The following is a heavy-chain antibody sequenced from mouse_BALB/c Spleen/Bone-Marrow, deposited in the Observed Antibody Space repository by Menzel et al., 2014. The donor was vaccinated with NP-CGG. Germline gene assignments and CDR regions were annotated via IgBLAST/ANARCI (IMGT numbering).Heavy chain of an antibody. Sequence: VQLQESGAELARPGASVKMSCKASGYTFTSYTMHWVKQRPGQGLEWIGYINPSSGYANYNQKFKDKATLTADKSSSTAYMQLSSLTSEDSAVYYCARSAYYRSPFAYWGQGTLVTVSA. CDR2: INPSSGYA. CDR3: ARSAYYRSPFAY. D-gene: IGHD2-14*01. CDR1: GYTFTSYT. V-gene: IGHV1-4*01. J-gene: IGHJ3*01.